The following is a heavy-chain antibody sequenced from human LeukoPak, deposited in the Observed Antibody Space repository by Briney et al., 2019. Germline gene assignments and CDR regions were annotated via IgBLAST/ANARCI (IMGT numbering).Heavy chain of an antibody. CDR1: GYTFTIYY. Sequence: ASVTVSFTASGYTFTIYYMHWVRQAPGQGLEWMGIINPSGGNTSYAQKFQGRVTMTRDAPTSTVYMELSSVRSEDTAVYYCARGAEWLTLDYWGQGTLVTVSS. J-gene: IGHJ4*02. CDR2: INPSGGNT. D-gene: IGHD6-19*01. V-gene: IGHV1-46*01. CDR3: ARGAEWLTLDY.